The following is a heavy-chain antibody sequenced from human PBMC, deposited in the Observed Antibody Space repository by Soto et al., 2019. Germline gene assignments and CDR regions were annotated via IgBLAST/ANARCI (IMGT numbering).Heavy chain of an antibody. CDR1: GFTFSSYS. V-gene: IGHV3-21*01. D-gene: IGHD2-15*01. J-gene: IGHJ6*01. CDR3: ARDHTPFCSGGSCYPDYYYYGMDV. CDR2: ISSSSSYI. Sequence: EVQLVESGGGLVKPGGSLRLSCAASGFTFSSYSMNWVRQAPGKGLEWVSSISSSSSYIYYADSVKGRFTISRDNAKNSLYLQMNSLRAEDTAVYYCARDHTPFCSGGSCYPDYYYYGMDVW.